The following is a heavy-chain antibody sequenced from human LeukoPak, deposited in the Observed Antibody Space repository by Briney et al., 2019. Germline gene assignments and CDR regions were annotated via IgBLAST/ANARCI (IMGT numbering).Heavy chain of an antibody. Sequence: GGSLRLSCAASGNYWMHWVRQVPGKGLVWVSHINSDGSWTSYADSVKGRFTISRDNSKNTLYLQMNSLRAEDTAVYYCAKGHTAMVTFRILPHFDYWGQGTLVTVSS. CDR3: AKGHTAMVTFRILPHFDY. CDR1: GNYW. V-gene: IGHV3-74*01. J-gene: IGHJ4*02. D-gene: IGHD5-18*01. CDR2: INSDGSWT.